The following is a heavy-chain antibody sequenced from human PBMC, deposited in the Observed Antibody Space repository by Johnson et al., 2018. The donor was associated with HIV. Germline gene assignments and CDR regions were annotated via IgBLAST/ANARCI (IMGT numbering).Heavy chain of an antibody. Sequence: VQLVESGGGLVQPGGSLRLSCAASAFSFNSYWMSWVRQAPGKGLEWVANIKQDGTGKNHVDSVTGRFTISRDNADNSLSLQMNSLTVDDTAIYYCGRGMAAANWGQGTMVTVSS. D-gene: IGHD6-13*01. CDR3: GRGMAAAN. J-gene: IGHJ3*01. V-gene: IGHV3-7*05. CDR1: AFSFNSYW. CDR2: IKQDGTGK.